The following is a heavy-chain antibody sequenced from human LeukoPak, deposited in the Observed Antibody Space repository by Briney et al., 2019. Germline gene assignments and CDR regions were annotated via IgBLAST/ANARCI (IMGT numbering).Heavy chain of an antibody. J-gene: IGHJ3*02. CDR1: GFTFSSYS. Sequence: PGGSLRLSCAASGFTFSSYSMNWVRQAPGKGLEWVSSISSSSSYIYYADSVKGRFTISRDNAKNSLYLQMNSLRAEDTAVYYCAKENTRRVVFYTFDIWGQGSMVTVSS. CDR3: AKENTRRVVFYTFDI. D-gene: IGHD2/OR15-2a*01. V-gene: IGHV3-21*04. CDR2: ISSSSSYI.